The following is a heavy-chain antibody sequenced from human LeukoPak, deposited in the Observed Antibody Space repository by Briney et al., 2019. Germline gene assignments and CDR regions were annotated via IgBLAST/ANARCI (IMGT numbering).Heavy chain of an antibody. CDR1: GFTFSHYA. CDR2: ISSGGKNK. V-gene: IGHV3-30*14. Sequence: GGSLRLSCAASGFTFSHYAMHWVRQAPGKGLEGLAVISSGGKNKYYTVSGKGRFTLSRDNSKKMLDIEMNSLRDGDTAVYYCGRGWQWLDYWGQGTLVTVSS. J-gene: IGHJ4*02. CDR3: GRGWQWLDY. D-gene: IGHD6-19*01.